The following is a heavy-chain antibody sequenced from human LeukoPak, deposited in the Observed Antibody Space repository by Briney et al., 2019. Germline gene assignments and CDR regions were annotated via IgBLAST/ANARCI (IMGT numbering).Heavy chain of an antibody. CDR2: INHSGNT. Sequence: SETLSLTCAVYGGSFSGNYWSWIRRPPGKNLEWIGEINHSGNTNYNPPLKSRVTISLDTSKNQFSLKLHSVTAADTAMYYCTRSEPPYPLDSWGQGTLVTVSS. V-gene: IGHV4-34*01. CDR1: GGSFSGNY. J-gene: IGHJ4*02. CDR3: TRSEPPYPLDS.